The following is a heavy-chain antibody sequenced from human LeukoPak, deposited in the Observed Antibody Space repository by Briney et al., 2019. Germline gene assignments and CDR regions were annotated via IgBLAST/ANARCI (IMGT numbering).Heavy chain of an antibody. D-gene: IGHD3-10*01. CDR3: AGAMVRGVTKLPYYFDY. J-gene: IGHJ4*02. CDR2: MNPNSGNT. V-gene: IGHV1-8*03. CDR1: GYTFTSYD. Sequence: ASVKVSCKASGYTFTSYDINWVRQATGQGLEWMGWMNPNSGNTGYAQKFQGRVTITRNTSISTAYMELSSLRSEDTAVYYCAGAMVRGVTKLPYYFDYWGQGTLVTVSS.